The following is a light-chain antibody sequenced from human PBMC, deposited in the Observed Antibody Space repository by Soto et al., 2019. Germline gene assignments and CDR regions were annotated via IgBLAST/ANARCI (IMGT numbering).Light chain of an antibody. V-gene: IGKV1-5*03. CDR1: QRISNW. Sequence: DIQMTQSPSTLSASVGDRVTITCRASQRISNWLAWYQQKPGKAPKLLIYRASTLESGVPSRFSGSGSGTEFTLTLSSLQPDDFATYFCQQYNSYSGTFGPGTKVDIK. CDR3: QQYNSYSGT. J-gene: IGKJ3*01. CDR2: RAS.